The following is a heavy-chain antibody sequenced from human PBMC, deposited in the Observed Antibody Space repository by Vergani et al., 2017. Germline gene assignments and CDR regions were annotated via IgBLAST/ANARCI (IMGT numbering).Heavy chain of an antibody. V-gene: IGHV4-4*07. CDR1: GGSINNYY. CDR2: IYISGST. D-gene: IGHD3-16*01. J-gene: IGHJ5*02. CDR3: ARDRGRGFDP. Sequence: QVQLQESGPGLVKPSETLSLTCTVSGGSINNYYWSWIRQPAGKGLEWIGHIYISGSTNYNPSLQSRVTMSVDTSKNQFSLKLSSVTAADTAVYYCARDRGRGFDPWGQGTLVTVSS.